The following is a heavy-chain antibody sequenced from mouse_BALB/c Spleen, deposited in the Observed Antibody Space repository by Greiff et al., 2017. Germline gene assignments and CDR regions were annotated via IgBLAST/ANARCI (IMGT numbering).Heavy chain of an antibody. Sequence: VKVVESGPGLVAPSQSLSITCTVSGFSLTGYGVNWVRQPPGKGLEWLGMIWGDGSTDYNSALKSRLSISKDNSKSQVFLKMNSLQTDDTARYYCARENYGSSGYFDVWGAGTTVTVSS. J-gene: IGHJ1*01. CDR2: IWGDGST. CDR1: GFSLTGYG. D-gene: IGHD1-1*01. CDR3: ARENYGSSGYFDV. V-gene: IGHV2-6-7*01.